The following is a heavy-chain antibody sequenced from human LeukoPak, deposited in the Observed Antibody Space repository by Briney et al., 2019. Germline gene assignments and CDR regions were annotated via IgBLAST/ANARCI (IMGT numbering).Heavy chain of an antibody. CDR2: INPSGGST. CDR1: GYTFTSYY. Sequence: ASVKVSCKASGYTFTSYYMHWVRQAPGQGLEWMGIINPSGGSTSYAQKFQGRVTMTRDTSTSTVYMELSSLRSEDTAVYYCARARAYGAGYYYYYYGMDVWGQGTTVTVSS. J-gene: IGHJ6*02. CDR3: ARARAYGAGYYYYYYGMDV. V-gene: IGHV1-46*01. D-gene: IGHD4-17*01.